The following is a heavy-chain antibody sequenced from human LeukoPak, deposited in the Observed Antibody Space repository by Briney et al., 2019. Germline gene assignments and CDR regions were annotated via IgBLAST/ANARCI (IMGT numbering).Heavy chain of an antibody. V-gene: IGHV4-39*07. D-gene: IGHD3-16*01. CDR2: IYYSGTA. CDR3: ARDTIGIGLRLGEYTDY. CDR1: GGSISSGSYY. Sequence: SETLSLTCTVSGGSISSGSYYWGWIRQPPGKGLEWIGSIYYSGTAYYNPSLKSRVTISVGTSKKQFSLKLSSVTAADTAVYYCARDTIGIGLRLGEYTDYWGQGTLVTVSS. J-gene: IGHJ4*02.